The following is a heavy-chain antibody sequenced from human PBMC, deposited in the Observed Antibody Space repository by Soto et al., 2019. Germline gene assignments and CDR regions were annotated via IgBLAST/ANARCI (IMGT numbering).Heavy chain of an antibody. CDR2: IIPIMGVT. CDR3: ARESLGAKGADH. CDR1: GDTFNSYV. Sequence: QVQLVQSGAEVKRPGSSVKVSCESSGDTFNSYVISWVRQAPGQGLEWMGGIIPIMGVTHYAQKFQGRVTLSALSSTSTAYMELTNLGFEDTALYYFARESLGAKGADHWGQGTLVTVSS. V-gene: IGHV1-69*17. D-gene: IGHD3-16*01. J-gene: IGHJ4*02.